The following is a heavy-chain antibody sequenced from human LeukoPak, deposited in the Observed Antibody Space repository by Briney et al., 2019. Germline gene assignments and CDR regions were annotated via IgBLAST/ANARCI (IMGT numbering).Heavy chain of an antibody. CDR3: ANNPGRY. CDR1: GLTFSNYA. Sequence: GGSLRLSCAVSGLTFSNYAMSWVRQAPGKGLEWVSAISGSDGNTYYADSVRGRFTISRDNSKNTLYLQMNSLRAEDTAVYYCANNPGRYWGQGTLVTVSS. V-gene: IGHV3-23*01. CDR2: ISGSDGNT. D-gene: IGHD1-14*01. J-gene: IGHJ4*02.